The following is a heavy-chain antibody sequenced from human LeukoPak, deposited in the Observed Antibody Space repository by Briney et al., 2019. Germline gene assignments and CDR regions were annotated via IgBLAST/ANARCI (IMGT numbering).Heavy chain of an antibody. D-gene: IGHD3/OR15-3a*01. V-gene: IGHV3-13*01. CDR2: IGTAGDT. J-gene: IGHJ4*02. CDR3: ARALVGTGLDY. Sequence: GGSLRLSCAASGFTFSSYDMHWVRQATGKGLEWVSAIGTAGDTYYPGSVKGRFTISRENAKNSLYLQITSLRAGDAAVYYCARALVGTGLDYWGQGTLVTVSS. CDR1: GFTFSSYD.